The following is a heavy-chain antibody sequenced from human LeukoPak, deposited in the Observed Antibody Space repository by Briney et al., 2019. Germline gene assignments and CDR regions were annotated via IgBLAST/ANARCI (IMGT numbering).Heavy chain of an antibody. CDR3: ARLSGSSGWYHWFDP. V-gene: IGHV1-8*01. CDR2: MNPNSGNT. CDR1: GYTFTSYD. Sequence: GASVKVSCKASGYTFTSYDINWVRQATGQGLEWMGWMNPNSGNTDYAQKFQGRVTMTRNTSISTAYMELSSLRSEDTAVYYCARLSGSSGWYHWFDPWGQGTLVTVSS. D-gene: IGHD6-19*01. J-gene: IGHJ5*02.